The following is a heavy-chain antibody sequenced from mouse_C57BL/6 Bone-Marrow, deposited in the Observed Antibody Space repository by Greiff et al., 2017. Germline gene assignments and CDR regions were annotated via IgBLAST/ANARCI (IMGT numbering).Heavy chain of an antibody. Sequence: QVQLQQPGAELVKPGASVKMSCKASGYTFTSYWITWVKQRPGQGLEWIGDIYPGSGSTNYNEKFKSKATLTVDTSSSTAYMQLSSLTSEDSAVYFWARRGGNYCYWYFDVWGTGTTVTVSS. CDR2: IYPGSGST. V-gene: IGHV1-55*01. D-gene: IGHD2-1*01. CDR1: GYTFTSYW. J-gene: IGHJ1*03. CDR3: ARRGGNYCYWYFDV.